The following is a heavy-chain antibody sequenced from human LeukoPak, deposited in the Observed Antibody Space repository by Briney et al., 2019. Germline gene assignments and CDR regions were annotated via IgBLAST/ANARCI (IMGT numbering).Heavy chain of an antibody. D-gene: IGHD3-10*01. CDR1: GGSISSYY. J-gene: IGHJ4*02. V-gene: IGHV4-59*01. Sequence: PSETLSLTCTVSGGSISSYYWSWIRQPPGKGLEWIGHIYYSGSTNYNPSLESRVTISVDTSKNQFSLKLSSVTAADTAVYYCARVSVGYYGSGSYYTLDYWGQGTLVTVSS. CDR3: ARVSVGYYGSGSYYTLDY. CDR2: IYYSGST.